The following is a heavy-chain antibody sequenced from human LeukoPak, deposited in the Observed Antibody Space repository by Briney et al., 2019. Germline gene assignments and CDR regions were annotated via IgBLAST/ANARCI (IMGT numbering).Heavy chain of an antibody. J-gene: IGHJ6*03. CDR1: GFTFSSYA. CDR3: AKEGYSYGSYYYYYYMDV. CDR2: ISGSGGST. Sequence: GGSLRLSCAASGFTFSSYAMSWVRQAPGKGLEWVSAISGSGGSTYYADSVKGRITISRDNSKNTLYLQMNGLRAEDTAVYYCAKEGYSYGSYYYYYYMDVWGKGTTVTVSS. D-gene: IGHD5-18*01. V-gene: IGHV3-23*01.